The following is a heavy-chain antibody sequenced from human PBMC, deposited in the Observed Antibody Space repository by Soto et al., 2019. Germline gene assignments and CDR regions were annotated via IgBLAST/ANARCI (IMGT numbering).Heavy chain of an antibody. D-gene: IGHD3-3*01. J-gene: IGHJ4*02. Sequence: QVQLQESGPGLVKPSGTLSLTCDVSGGSISSTNWWSWVRQPPGKGLEWIGEIDLSGTTNYNPCPKSRVIMSIDQSQNQVSLTLIAVTAADTAVYYCAREIFGGHSPAGYCGQGTLVTVSS. CDR3: AREIFGGHSPAGY. V-gene: IGHV4-4*02. CDR1: GGSISSTNW. CDR2: IDLSGTT.